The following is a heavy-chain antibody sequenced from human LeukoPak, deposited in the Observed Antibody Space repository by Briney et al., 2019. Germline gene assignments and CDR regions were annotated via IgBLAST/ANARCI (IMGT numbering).Heavy chain of an antibody. CDR3: ATHIYYGSRSFDAFDI. D-gene: IGHD3-10*01. CDR1: GSIFTSYW. CDR2: IYPGDSDT. V-gene: IGHV5-51*01. Sequence: KPGAALKISCEGSGSIFTSYWSGWVRQLAGKRLEWMGIIYPGDSDTRYSPSFQGQVTISAEKSISTASLQWSSLKASDTTMYYWATHIYYGSRSFDAFDIWGQGTTVTASS. J-gene: IGHJ3*02.